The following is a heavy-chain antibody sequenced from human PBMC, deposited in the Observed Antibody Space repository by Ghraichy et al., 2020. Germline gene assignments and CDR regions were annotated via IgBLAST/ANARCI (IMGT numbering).Heavy chain of an antibody. V-gene: IGHV3-53*01. Sequence: GGSLRLSCAVSGFTVSSNYMSWVRQAPGKGLEWVSVIYGGDRTHYADSVKGRFTISKDNSKNTLYLQMNSLRAEDTAVYYCARDGSPGLNSGYELFTFDIWGQGTMVTVSS. J-gene: IGHJ3*02. CDR3: ARDGSPGLNSGYELFTFDI. CDR1: GFTVSSNY. D-gene: IGHD5-12*01. CDR2: IYGGDRT.